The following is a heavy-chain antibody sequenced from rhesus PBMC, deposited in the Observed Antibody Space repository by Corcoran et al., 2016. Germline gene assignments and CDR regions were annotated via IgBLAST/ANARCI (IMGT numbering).Heavy chain of an antibody. CDR1: GGSISDSYR. D-gene: IGHD6-25*01. V-gene: IGHV4S10*01. CDR3: ARVLAGD. Sequence: QVQLQESGPGVVKPSETLSLTCAVSGGSISDSYRWSWIRQPPGKGLERIGYIYGSSTSTNYNPSLKYRVTMSKDTSRNQFSLKLSSVTAADPAVYYCARVLAGDWGQGVLVTVSS. J-gene: IGHJ4*01. CDR2: IYGSSTST.